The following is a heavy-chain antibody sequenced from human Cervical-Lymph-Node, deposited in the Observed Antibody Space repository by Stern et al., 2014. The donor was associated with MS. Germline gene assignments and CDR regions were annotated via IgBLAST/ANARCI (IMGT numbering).Heavy chain of an antibody. CDR1: GFTVSRDY. D-gene: IGHD1-1*01. J-gene: IGHJ4*02. Sequence: EVQLVESGGGVIQPGGSLRLSCTASGFTVSRDYMTWVRQAPGKGLEWVSLITNVGSTFDTDSVKGRFTISRDDSKNAVYLHMTSRRAEDTAMYYCARDTSSPERSDWWGQGTLVTVSS. V-gene: IGHV3-53*01. CDR2: ITNVGST. CDR3: ARDTSSPERSDW.